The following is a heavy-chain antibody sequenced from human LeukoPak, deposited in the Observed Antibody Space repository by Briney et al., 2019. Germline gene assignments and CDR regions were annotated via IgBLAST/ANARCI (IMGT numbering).Heavy chain of an antibody. V-gene: IGHV1-69*04. D-gene: IGHD2-15*01. Sequence: SVKVSCKASGGTFSSYAISWVRQAPGQGLEWMGRIIPILGIANYAQKFQGRVTITADKSTSTAYMELSSLRSEDTAVYYCARAIVVVVAATIAPGAFDIWGQGTMVTVSS. J-gene: IGHJ3*02. CDR3: ARAIVVVVAATIAPGAFDI. CDR1: GGTFSSYA. CDR2: IIPILGIA.